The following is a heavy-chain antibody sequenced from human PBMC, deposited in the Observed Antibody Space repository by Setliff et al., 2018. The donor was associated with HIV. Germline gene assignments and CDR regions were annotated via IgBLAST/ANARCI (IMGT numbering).Heavy chain of an antibody. CDR1: GFTFSAFP. CDR2: ISFDGDNT. CDR3: AKADDGAAAGPGP. Sequence: GGSLRLSCAASGFTFSAFPMHWVRQAPGKGLEWVALISFDGDNTYFADSVRGRFTISRNNSKNTVWLEMNSLRVEDSALYYCAKADDGAAAGPGPWGQGTLVTVSS. J-gene: IGHJ5*02. V-gene: IGHV3-30*04. D-gene: IGHD6-13*01.